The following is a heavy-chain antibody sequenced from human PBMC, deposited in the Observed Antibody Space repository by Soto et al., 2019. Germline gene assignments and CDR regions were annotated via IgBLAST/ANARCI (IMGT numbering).Heavy chain of an antibody. V-gene: IGHV3-23*01. CDR2: ISGNGDNT. J-gene: IGHJ4*02. CDR1: GFTFSSFA. CDR3: AKGDPAHY. Sequence: GGSLILSCAASGFTFSSFAMSWVRQAPGEGLEWVSAISGNGDNTYYADSVKGRFTISRDNSKNTLYLQMNSLRAEDTAVYYCAKGDPAHYWGQGTLVTVSS.